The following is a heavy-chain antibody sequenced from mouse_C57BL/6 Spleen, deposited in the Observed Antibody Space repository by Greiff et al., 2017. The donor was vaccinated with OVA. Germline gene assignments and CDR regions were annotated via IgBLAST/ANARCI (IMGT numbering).Heavy chain of an antibody. CDR3: ARYDGYYYWYFDV. Sequence: QVQLQQPGAELVMPGASVKLSCKASGYTFTSYWMHWVKQRPGQGLEWIGAIDPSDSYTNCNQKFKGKSTLTVDKSSSTAYMQLSSLTSEDSAVYYCARYDGYYYWYFDVWGTGTTLTVSS. CDR1: GYTFTSYW. J-gene: IGHJ1*03. D-gene: IGHD2-3*01. V-gene: IGHV1-69*01. CDR2: IDPSDSYT.